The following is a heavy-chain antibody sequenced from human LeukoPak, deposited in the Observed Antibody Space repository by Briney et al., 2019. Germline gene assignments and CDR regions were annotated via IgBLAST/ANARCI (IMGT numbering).Heavy chain of an antibody. CDR1: GLTVRNNY. J-gene: IGHJ4*02. V-gene: IGHV3-53*01. D-gene: IGHD4-17*01. CDR3: ILTTVTTSIEY. CDR2: IHNDVTT. Sequence: GGSLRLSCEASGLTVRNNYMNWVRQAPGKGLEWVSVIHNDVTTHYADSVRGRFTVSSDTSKNTVFRQMNSLRAEDTAVYYCILTTVTTSIEYWGPGTLVTVSP.